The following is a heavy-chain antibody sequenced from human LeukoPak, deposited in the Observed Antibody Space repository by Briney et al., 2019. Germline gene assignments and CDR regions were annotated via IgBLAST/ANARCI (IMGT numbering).Heavy chain of an antibody. J-gene: IGHJ4*02. CDR1: GDSISGYY. CDR3: ARHAGGYSFDY. CDR2: FYNIGST. D-gene: IGHD5-18*01. V-gene: IGHV4-59*08. Sequence: SETLSLTCTVSGDSISGYYWSWIRQPPEKGLEWIGCFYNIGSTNYNLSLKIRVTISVDTPKRQYSLKLTSMTAADAAVYYCARHAGGYSFDYWGQGTLVTVSS.